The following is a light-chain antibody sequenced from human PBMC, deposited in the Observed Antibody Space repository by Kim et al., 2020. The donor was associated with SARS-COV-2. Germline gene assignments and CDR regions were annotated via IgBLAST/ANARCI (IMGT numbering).Light chain of an antibody. V-gene: IGLV3-19*01. CDR3: NSRDRNGDHFP. CDR1: SLRSYH. J-gene: IGLJ2*01. Sequence: SSELTQDPAVSVALGQTVRITCQGDSLRSYHASWYQQKPGQAPVLVIYGKNNRPSGIPDRFSGSSSGNTASLTITGAQAEDEAEYYCNSRDRNGDHFPFG. CDR2: GKN.